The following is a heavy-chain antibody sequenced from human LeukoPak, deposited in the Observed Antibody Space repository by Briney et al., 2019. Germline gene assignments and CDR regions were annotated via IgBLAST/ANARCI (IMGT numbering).Heavy chain of an antibody. V-gene: IGHV4-34*01. CDR1: GGSFSGYY. D-gene: IGHD3-3*01. Sequence: PSETLSLTCAVYGGSFSGYYWSWIRQPPGKGLEWIGEINHSGSTNYNPSLKSRVTISVDTSKNQFSLKLSSVTAADTAVYYCARHAPRITIFGVVPSFDYWGQGTLVTVSS. J-gene: IGHJ4*02. CDR3: ARHAPRITIFGVVPSFDY. CDR2: INHSGST.